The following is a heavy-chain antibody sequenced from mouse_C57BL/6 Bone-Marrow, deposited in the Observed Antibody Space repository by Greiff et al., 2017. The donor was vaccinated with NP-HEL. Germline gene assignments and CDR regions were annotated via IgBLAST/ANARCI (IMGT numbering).Heavy chain of an antibody. CDR3: YYGSSYVWFAY. J-gene: IGHJ3*01. Sequence: QLQQSGAELVRPGASVTLSCKASGYTFTDYEMHWVKQTPVHGLEWIGAIDPETGGTAYNQKFKGKAILTADKSSSTAYMELRSLTSEDSAVYYCYYGSSYVWFAYWGQGTLVTVSA. CDR2: IDPETGGT. D-gene: IGHD1-1*01. CDR1: GYTFTDYE. V-gene: IGHV1-15*01.